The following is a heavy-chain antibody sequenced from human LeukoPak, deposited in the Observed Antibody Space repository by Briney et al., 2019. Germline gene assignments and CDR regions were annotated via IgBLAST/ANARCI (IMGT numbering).Heavy chain of an antibody. J-gene: IGHJ4*02. CDR3: AKDPLGSSRPFFDY. D-gene: IGHD3-16*01. Sequence: TGGSRRLSCEASGFTFSGYGMHWVRQAPGKGLEWVAVISYDGSNKYHVDYVKGRFTISRDNSKNTLYLQMNSLRAEDTAVYYCAKDPLGSSRPFFDYWGQGTLVTVSS. CDR1: GFTFSGYG. CDR2: ISYDGSNK. V-gene: IGHV3-30*18.